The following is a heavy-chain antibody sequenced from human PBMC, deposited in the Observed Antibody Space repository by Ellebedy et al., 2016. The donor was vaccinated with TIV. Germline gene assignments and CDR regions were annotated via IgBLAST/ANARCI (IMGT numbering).Heavy chain of an antibody. V-gene: IGHV3-7*01. D-gene: IGHD5-12*01. CDR2: INQGGSET. Sequence: PGGSLRLSCAASGFTFNSYVMHWVRQAPGKGLEWVATINQGGSETYYVDSVKGRFTISRDNSKNSLYLQMNSLRADDTALYYCASAARGSGAYESFWGQGTLVTVSS. CDR3: ASAARGSGAYESF. J-gene: IGHJ4*02. CDR1: GFTFNSYV.